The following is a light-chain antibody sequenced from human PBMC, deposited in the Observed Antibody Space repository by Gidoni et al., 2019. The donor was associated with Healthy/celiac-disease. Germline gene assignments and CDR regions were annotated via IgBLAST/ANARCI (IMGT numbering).Light chain of an antibody. CDR1: SYNIGSNY. V-gene: IGLV1-47*02. Sequence: QSVLTQPPFAFGPTGQRVNISCPGSSYNIGSNYVSWDQQLPGTSPKLLIYSNNQRPSGVPDQFSGSKSGTSASLAISGLRSEDEADYYCAAWDDSLSVVFGGGTKLTVL. CDR3: AAWDDSLSVV. CDR2: SNN. J-gene: IGLJ2*01.